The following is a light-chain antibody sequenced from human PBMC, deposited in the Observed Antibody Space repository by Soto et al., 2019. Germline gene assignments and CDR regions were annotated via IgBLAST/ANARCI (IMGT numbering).Light chain of an antibody. CDR2: GVT. CDR1: NSDIGAYNS. Sequence: LTQPASVTGSPGQSITISCTGSNSDIGAYNSVSCYQQHPGKAPKLIIHGVTNRPSAVSHRFSGSKSDYTASLTISGLQAEDEGDYYCSSYTTAYFYFFGTGTKVT. J-gene: IGLJ1*01. V-gene: IGLV2-14*01. CDR3: SSYTTAYFYF.